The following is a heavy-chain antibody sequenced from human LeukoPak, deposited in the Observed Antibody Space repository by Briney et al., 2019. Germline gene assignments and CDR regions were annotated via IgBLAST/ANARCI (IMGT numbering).Heavy chain of an antibody. J-gene: IGHJ6*03. Sequence: SETLSLTCTVSGGSISSSSYYWGWIRQPPGKGLEWIGSIYYSGSTYYNPSLKSRVTISVDTSKNQFSLKLSSVTAADPAVYYCARHAPSKSFSYYYYYMDVWGKGTTVTISS. CDR1: GGSISSSSYY. CDR2: IYYSGST. D-gene: IGHD1-26*01. V-gene: IGHV4-39*01. CDR3: ARHAPSKSFSYYYYYMDV.